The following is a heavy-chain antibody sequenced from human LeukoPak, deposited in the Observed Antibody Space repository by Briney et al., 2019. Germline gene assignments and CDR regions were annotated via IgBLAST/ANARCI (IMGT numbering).Heavy chain of an antibody. CDR3: AGGYTSGWSPALDI. V-gene: IGHV4-4*07. CDR1: GGSISSYY. D-gene: IGHD6-19*01. J-gene: IGHJ3*02. CDR2: IYTSGST. Sequence: SESLSLTCTVSGGSISSYYWSWIRQPAGEGLEWIGRIYTSGSTNYNPSLKSRVTISVDTSKNQFSLNLSSVTAADTAVYYCAGGYTSGWSPALDIWGQGTMVTVSS.